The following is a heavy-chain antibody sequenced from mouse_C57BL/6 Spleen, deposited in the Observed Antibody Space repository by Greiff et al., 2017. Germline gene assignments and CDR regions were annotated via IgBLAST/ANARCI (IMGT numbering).Heavy chain of an antibody. J-gene: IGHJ2*01. CDR1: GYTFTSYW. CDR3: AREGPDGYYRGY. CDR2: IDPTSGDT. D-gene: IGHD2-3*01. Sequence: QVQLQQPGAELVKPGASVKLSCKASGYTFTSYWMHWVKQRPGRGLEWIGRIDPTSGDTKSNEKFKGRATLTVDNPSTTAYMQLSSLTSEDSAVYSCAREGPDGYYRGYWGQGTTLTVSS. V-gene: IGHV1-72*01.